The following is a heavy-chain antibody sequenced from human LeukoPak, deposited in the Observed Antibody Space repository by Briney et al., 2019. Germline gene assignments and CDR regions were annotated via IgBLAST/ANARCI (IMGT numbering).Heavy chain of an antibody. V-gene: IGHV4-61*01. D-gene: IGHD3-22*01. CDR1: GASVSSGSYY. CDR2: IYYSGST. J-gene: IGHJ6*02. CDR3: ARTYYYDSSGPPNYYYYYGMDV. Sequence: SETLSLTCNVSGASVSSGSYYWSWIRQPPGKELEWIGYIYYSGSTSYNPSLKSRVTISVDKSKNQFSLKLSSVTAADTAVYYCARTYYYDSSGPPNYYYYYGMDVWGQGTTVTVSS.